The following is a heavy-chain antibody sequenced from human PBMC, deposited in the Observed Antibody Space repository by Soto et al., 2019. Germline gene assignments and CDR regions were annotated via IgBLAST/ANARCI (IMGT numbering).Heavy chain of an antibody. D-gene: IGHD2-8*02. CDR1: GFTFSGYS. CDR3: AREERITGGLDI. J-gene: IGHJ3*02. Sequence: PGGSLRLSCAASGFTFSGYSMNWVRQAPGKGLEWVSYDVSNKYYADSVKGRFTISRDNSKNTLYLQMNSLRVEDSAVYYCAREERITGGLDIWGQGTMVTVS. V-gene: IGHV3-30*03. CDR2: SYDVSNK.